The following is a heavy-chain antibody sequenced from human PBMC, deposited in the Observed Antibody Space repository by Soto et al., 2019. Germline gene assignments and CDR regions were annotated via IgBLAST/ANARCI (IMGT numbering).Heavy chain of an antibody. D-gene: IGHD2-15*01. CDR3: AGYPYTSYCSDGSCSYDAFDI. V-gene: IGHV1-8*01. CDR2: MNPNSGNT. Sequence: QVQMVQSGAEVKKPGASVKVSCRASGYSFTSYDVNWVRQATGQGLEWMGWMNPNSGNTAFAQKFQGRVTMTRDTPISTAYMELSGLRSEDTAVYYCAGYPYTSYCSDGSCSYDAFDIWGQGTVVTVSS. J-gene: IGHJ3*02. CDR1: GYSFTSYD.